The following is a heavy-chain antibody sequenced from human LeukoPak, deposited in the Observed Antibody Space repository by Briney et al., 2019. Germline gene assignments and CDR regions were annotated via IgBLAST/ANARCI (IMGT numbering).Heavy chain of an antibody. CDR1: GGSFNGYY. D-gene: IGHD6-19*01. J-gene: IGHJ4*02. Sequence: SETLSLTCAVYGGSFNGYYWSWIRQPPGKGLEWIGETSHSGSTNYNPSLKSRVTISVDTSKNQFSLKLSSVTAADTAVYYCARERQWLVRGTLGFDYWGQGTLVTVSS. CDR2: TSHSGST. V-gene: IGHV4-34*01. CDR3: ARERQWLVRGTLGFDY.